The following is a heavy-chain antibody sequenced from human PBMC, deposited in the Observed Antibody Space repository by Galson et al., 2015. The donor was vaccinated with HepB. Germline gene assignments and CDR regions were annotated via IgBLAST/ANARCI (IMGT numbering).Heavy chain of an antibody. J-gene: IGHJ5*02. CDR1: GYTFTGYY. Sequence: SVKVSCQASGYTFTGYYMHWVRQAPGQGLEWMGWINPNRGGTNYAQKFQGRVTMTRDTSISTAYMELSRLRSDDPAVYYCARFVVVVAGLTNWFDPWGQGTLVTVSS. D-gene: IGHD2-15*01. V-gene: IGHV1-2*02. CDR3: ARFVVVVAGLTNWFDP. CDR2: INPNRGGT.